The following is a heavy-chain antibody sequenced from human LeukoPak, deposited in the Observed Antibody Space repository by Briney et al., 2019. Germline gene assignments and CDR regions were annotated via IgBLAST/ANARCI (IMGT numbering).Heavy chain of an antibody. Sequence: GSLRLSCAASGFTFSTYSMNWIRQPPGKGLEWIGNIHYTGRTDYNPSLKSRVTISVDTSKNQFSLKVSSVTAADTAVYYCARLDSRGSDDYWGQGTLVSVSS. CDR3: ARLDSRGSDDY. J-gene: IGHJ4*02. CDR1: GFTFSTYS. V-gene: IGHV4-39*01. D-gene: IGHD3-22*01. CDR2: IHYTGRT.